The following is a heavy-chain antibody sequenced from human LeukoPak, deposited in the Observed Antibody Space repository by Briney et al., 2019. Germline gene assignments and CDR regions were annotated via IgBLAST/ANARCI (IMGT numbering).Heavy chain of an antibody. CDR1: GGSISSGTYY. CDR2: MHSCGST. CDR3: ARGGVVAGANSWFDA. D-gene: IGHD2-2*01. Sequence: PSQTLSLTCTVSGGSISSGTYYWTWIRQPAGKGLEWIGRMHSCGSTNYNPSLKSRVPLSIDPAQNPFSLDPSSVTARDSVAFYCARGGVVAGANSWFDAWGHGTMVTV. J-gene: IGHJ5*01. V-gene: IGHV4-61*02.